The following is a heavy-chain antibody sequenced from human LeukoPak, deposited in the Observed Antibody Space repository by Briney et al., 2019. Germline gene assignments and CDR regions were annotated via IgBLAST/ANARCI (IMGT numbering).Heavy chain of an antibody. CDR1: GGSISSSSYY. CDR3: ARVKEFPYYYFDY. Sequence: SETLSLTCTVSGGSISSSSYYWGWIRQPPGKGLEWIGSIYYSGSTYYNPSLKSRVTISVDTSKNQFSLKLSSVTAADTAVYYCARVKEFPYYYFDYWGQGTLVTVSS. J-gene: IGHJ4*02. D-gene: IGHD3-10*01. V-gene: IGHV4-39*07. CDR2: IYYSGST.